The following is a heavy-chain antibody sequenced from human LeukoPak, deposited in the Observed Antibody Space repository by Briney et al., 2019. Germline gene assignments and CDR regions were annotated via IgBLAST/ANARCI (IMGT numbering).Heavy chain of an antibody. CDR2: ISFDGSKK. D-gene: IGHD6-19*01. V-gene: IGHV3-30-3*01. J-gene: IGHJ4*02. CDR3: VRGIGLSSGWYEFDY. CDR1: GFTFSSYA. Sequence: TGGSLTLSCAASGFTFSSYAIHWVRQAPGRGLEWVSLISFDGSKKYYADSVKGRFTISRDNAKNTLHLQMNSLRPEDTALYYCVRGIGLSSGWYEFDYWGQGTLVTVSS.